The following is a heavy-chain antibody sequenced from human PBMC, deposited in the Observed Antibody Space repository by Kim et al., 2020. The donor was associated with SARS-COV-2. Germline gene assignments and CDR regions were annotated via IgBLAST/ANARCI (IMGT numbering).Heavy chain of an antibody. CDR2: IKSKTDGGTT. J-gene: IGHJ6*02. CDR1: GFTFSNAW. D-gene: IGHD3-16*01. Sequence: GGSLRLSCAASGFTFSNAWMSWVRQAPGKGLEWVGRIKSKTDGGTTDYAAPVKGRFTISRDDSKNTLYLQMNSLKTEDTAVYYCTTDFLVTSEYGMDVWGQGTTVTVSS. V-gene: IGHV3-15*01. CDR3: TTDFLVTSEYGMDV.